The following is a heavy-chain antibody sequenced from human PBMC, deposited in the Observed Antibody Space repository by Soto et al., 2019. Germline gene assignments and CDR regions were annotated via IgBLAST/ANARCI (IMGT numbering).Heavy chain of an antibody. CDR2: IHYTGSI. CDR1: GASISSTSYY. CDR3: ARHSHMLHNWFDP. J-gene: IGHJ5*02. V-gene: IGHV4-39*01. D-gene: IGHD3-10*02. Sequence: SETLSLTCSVSGASISSTSYYWGWIRQPPGKGLQWIGSIHYTGSIDYSPSLKGRVSMSVDTSKNELSLRLNSVTAADTAVYYCARHSHMLHNWFDPWGQGALVTVSS.